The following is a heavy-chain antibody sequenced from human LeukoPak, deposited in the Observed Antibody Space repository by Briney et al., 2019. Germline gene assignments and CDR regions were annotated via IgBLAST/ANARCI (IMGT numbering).Heavy chain of an antibody. CDR2: ISSSSSYI. CDR1: GFTFSSYS. V-gene: IGHV3-21*04. J-gene: IGHJ4*02. D-gene: IGHD2-15*01. CDR3: AKAPVTTCRGAFCYPFDY. Sequence: GGSLRLSCAASGFTFSSYSMDWVRQAPGKGLEWVSSISSSSSYIYYADSVKGRFTISRDNAKNSLYLQMNRLRPEDAAVYYCAKAPVTTCRGAFCYPFDYWGLGTLVTVSS.